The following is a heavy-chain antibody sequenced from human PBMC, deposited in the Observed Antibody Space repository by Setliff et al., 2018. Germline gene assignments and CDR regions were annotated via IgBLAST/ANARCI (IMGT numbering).Heavy chain of an antibody. Sequence: LRLSCAASGFTFSSYAITWVRQAPGKGLEWVSMISGSAQTTYYADSVKGRFTISRDNSKNTVYLDVNSLRAEDTAVYYCAKRGPYCSGGTCHYYFGYWGQGTLVTVSS. CDR2: ISGSAQTT. V-gene: IGHV3-23*01. CDR3: AKRGPYCSGGTCHYYFGY. J-gene: IGHJ4*02. D-gene: IGHD2-15*01. CDR1: GFTFSSYA.